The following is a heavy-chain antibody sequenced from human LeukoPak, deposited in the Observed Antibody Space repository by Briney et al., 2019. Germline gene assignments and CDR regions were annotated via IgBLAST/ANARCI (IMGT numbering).Heavy chain of an antibody. CDR1: GFSFSSYA. CDR3: AKDENIRAGGGPGY. Sequence: PGRSLRLSCAASGFSFSSYAMHWVRQAPGKGPEWVAFVQYDGSDKYYADSVKGRFTISRDNSKNMVFLQMDSLRAEDTAVYYCAKDENIRAGGGPGYWGQGTLVTVSS. CDR2: VQYDGSDK. V-gene: IGHV3-30*04. D-gene: IGHD6-13*01. J-gene: IGHJ4*02.